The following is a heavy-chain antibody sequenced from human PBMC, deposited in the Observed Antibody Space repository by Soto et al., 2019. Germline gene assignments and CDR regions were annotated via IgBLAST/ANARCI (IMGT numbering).Heavy chain of an antibody. CDR3: ARHGAYSTSVYYYYGMDV. V-gene: IGHV4-39*01. CDR2: SNHGGPT. Sequence: KPSETLSLTCTVSGGAINSPVSYWGWIRQPPGKDLEWIGSSNHGGPTYYSPSLPSRVTISLDTAKNHFSLNRRSVTAADTAVYYCARHGAYSTSVYYYYGMDVWGQGTTFTVSS. CDR1: GGAINSPVSY. J-gene: IGHJ6*02. D-gene: IGHD6-13*01.